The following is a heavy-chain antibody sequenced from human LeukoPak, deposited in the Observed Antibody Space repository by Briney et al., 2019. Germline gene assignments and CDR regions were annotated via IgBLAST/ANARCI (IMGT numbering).Heavy chain of an antibody. CDR3: ARIAVSSAWGYFDY. J-gene: IGHJ4*02. D-gene: IGHD6-19*01. CDR2: IHYTGST. CDR1: GGSISSSNW. V-gene: IGHV4-4*02. Sequence: SETLSLTCAVSGGSISSSNWWSWVRQPPGKGLEWIGYIHYTGSTNYNPSLKSRVTISADRTKNQFSLKLSSVTAADTAVYYCARIAVSSAWGYFDYWGQGTLVTASS.